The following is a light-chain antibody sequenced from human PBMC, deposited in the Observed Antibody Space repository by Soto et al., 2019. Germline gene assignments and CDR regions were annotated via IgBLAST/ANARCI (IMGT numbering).Light chain of an antibody. J-gene: IGLJ2*01. CDR1: SINVKKYNL. Sequence: QSALSQPASVSGSPGQPVTISCTGSSINVKKYNLVSWYQPHPGKAPTLIIYEVTRRPLGVSSRFSGSKSLNTASLTISGLQDEDEAEYDCCSYALGDITVVFRGGTNLTV. V-gene: IGLV2-23*02. CDR3: CSYALGDITVV. CDR2: EVT.